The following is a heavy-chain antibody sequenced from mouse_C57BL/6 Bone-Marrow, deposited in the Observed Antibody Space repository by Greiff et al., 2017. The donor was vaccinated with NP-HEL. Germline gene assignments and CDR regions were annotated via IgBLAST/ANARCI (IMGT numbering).Heavy chain of an antibody. CDR1: GFTFSDYY. Sequence: EVKLMESGGGLVQPGGSLKLSCAASGFTFSDYYMYWVRQTPEKRLEWVAYISNGGGSTYYPDTVKGRFTISRDTAKNTLYLQVSRLKSEDTAMYYCARHGITTVVAPFAYWGQGTLVTVSA. CDR2: ISNGGGST. V-gene: IGHV5-12*01. D-gene: IGHD1-1*01. J-gene: IGHJ3*01. CDR3: ARHGITTVVAPFAY.